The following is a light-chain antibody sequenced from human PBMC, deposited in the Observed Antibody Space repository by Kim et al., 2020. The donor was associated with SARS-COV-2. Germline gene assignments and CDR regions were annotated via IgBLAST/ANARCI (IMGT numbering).Light chain of an antibody. J-gene: IGLJ2*01. CDR2: GKN. CDR3: NSRDSSGNHLV. CDR1: SLRSYY. Sequence: SSELTQDPAVSVALGQTVRITCQGDSLRSYYASWYQQKPGQAPVFVIYGKNNRPSGIPDRFSGSSSGNTASLTITGAQAEDEADYYYNSRDSSGNHLVFG. V-gene: IGLV3-19*01.